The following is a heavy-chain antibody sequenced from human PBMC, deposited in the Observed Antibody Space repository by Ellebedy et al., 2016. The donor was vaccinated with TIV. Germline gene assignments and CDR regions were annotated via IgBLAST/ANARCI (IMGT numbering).Heavy chain of an antibody. J-gene: IGHJ4*02. CDR3: ARDSLLTRRLRGGLDY. Sequence: SETLSLTXSVSGGSISSRSYYWGWIRQAPGKGLEWIGDIYHSGSTQYNPSLKSRVTISADKSKNQFSLKLSSVTASDTAIYYCARDSLLTRRLRGGLDYWGQGTLVTVSS. D-gene: IGHD3-16*01. CDR1: GGSISSRSYY. V-gene: IGHV4-39*07. CDR2: IYHSGST.